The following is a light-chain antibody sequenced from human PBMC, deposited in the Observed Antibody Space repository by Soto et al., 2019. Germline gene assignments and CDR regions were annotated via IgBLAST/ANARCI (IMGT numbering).Light chain of an antibody. CDR3: AAWDDSLNGYV. V-gene: IGLV2-14*01. CDR1: SGDIGSYNR. CDR2: EVT. Sequence: QSVLTQPASVSGSPGQSITISCTGTSGDIGSYNRVSWYQQHPGKAPKLIIYEVTDRPSGVPDRFSGSKSGTSASLAISGLQSEDEADYYCAAWDDSLNGYVFGTGTKLTVL. J-gene: IGLJ1*01.